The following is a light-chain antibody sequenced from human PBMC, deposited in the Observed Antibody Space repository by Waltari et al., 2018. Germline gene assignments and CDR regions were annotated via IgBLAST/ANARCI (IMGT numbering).Light chain of an antibody. CDR3: QQYSSFST. V-gene: IGKV1-5*03. Sequence: DIQMTQSPSTLSASVGDRVTVSCRASQSVGTWLAWYQQKPGKAPKLLIYMASSLESGVPSRFSGSGSGTDFTLTISSLQPDDFATYSCQQYSSFSTFGQGTKVDI. CDR2: MAS. CDR1: QSVGTW. J-gene: IGKJ2*01.